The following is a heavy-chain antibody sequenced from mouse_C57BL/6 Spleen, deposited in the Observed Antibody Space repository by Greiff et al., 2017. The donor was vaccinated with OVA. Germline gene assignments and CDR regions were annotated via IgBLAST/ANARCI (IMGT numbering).Heavy chain of an antibody. Sequence: QVQLQQPGAELVKPGASVKLSCKASGYTFTSYWMQWVKQRPGQGLEWIGEIDPSDSYTNYNQKFKGKATLTVDTSSSTAYMQLSSLTSEDSAVYYCARPLPNYGSSRYWYFDVWGTGTTVTVSA. V-gene: IGHV1-50*01. CDR3: ARPLPNYGSSRYWYFDV. J-gene: IGHJ1*03. CDR2: IDPSDSYT. D-gene: IGHD1-1*01. CDR1: GYTFTSYW.